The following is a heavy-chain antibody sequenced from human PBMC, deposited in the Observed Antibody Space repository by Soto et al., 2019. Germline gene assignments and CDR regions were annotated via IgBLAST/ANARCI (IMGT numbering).Heavy chain of an antibody. D-gene: IGHD2-2*01. Sequence: QVQLVESGGGVVQPGRSLSLSCAASGFTLSSYAVHWVRQAPGKGLEWVAVMSFDGSKASHADSVKGRFTISRDNSKNTVSLQMNSLRGAASAVYYCARGPPGVVPGAIGSGGMDVWGQGTTVTVSS. J-gene: IGHJ6*02. CDR3: ARGPPGVVPGAIGSGGMDV. V-gene: IGHV3-30*04. CDR2: MSFDGSKA. CDR1: GFTLSSYA.